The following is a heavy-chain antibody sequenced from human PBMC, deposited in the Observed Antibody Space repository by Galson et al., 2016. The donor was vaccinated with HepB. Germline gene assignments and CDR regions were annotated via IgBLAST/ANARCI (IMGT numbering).Heavy chain of an antibody. CDR1: EFSFRSYS. V-gene: IGHV3-48*01. Sequence: SLRLSCAASEFSFRSYSLNWVRQAPGKGLEWLSSITAGGNTIYYADSVKGRFTISRDNAKSSLYLQMNSLRTEDTDVYCCAKLPGAAAATSDPFDIWGQGTMVTVS. CDR2: ITAGGNTI. CDR3: AKLPGAAAATSDPFDI. J-gene: IGHJ3*02. D-gene: IGHD6-13*01.